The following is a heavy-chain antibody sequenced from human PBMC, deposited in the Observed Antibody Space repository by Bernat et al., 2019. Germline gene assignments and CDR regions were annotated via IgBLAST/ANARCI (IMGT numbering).Heavy chain of an antibody. CDR1: GFTFSSYA. CDR3: ASLHGGRIAARKIGSNAFDI. J-gene: IGHJ3*02. CDR2: ISGSGGST. Sequence: EVQLVESGGGLVQPGGSLRLSCAASGFTFSSYAMSWVRQAPGKGLEWVSAISGSGGSTYYADSVKGRFTISRDNSKNTLYLQMNSLRAEDTAVYYCASLHGGRIAARKIGSNAFDIWGQGTMVTVSS. V-gene: IGHV3-23*04. D-gene: IGHD6-6*01.